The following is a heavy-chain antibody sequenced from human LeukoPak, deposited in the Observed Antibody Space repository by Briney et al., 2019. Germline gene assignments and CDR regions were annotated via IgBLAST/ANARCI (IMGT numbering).Heavy chain of an antibody. CDR2: FDPEDGET. Sequence: ASVKVSCKVSGYTLTELSMHWVRQAPGKGLEWMGGFDPEDGETIYAQKFQGRVTMTEDTSTDTAYMELSSLRSEDTAVYYCATWGRSGSYYPVDYWGQGTLVTVSS. J-gene: IGHJ4*02. CDR3: ATWGRSGSYYPVDY. D-gene: IGHD1-26*01. V-gene: IGHV1-24*01. CDR1: GYTLTELS.